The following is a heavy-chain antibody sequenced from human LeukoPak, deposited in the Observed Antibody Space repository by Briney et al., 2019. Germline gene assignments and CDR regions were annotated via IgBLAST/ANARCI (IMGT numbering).Heavy chain of an antibody. CDR3: ARFYDSYDY. J-gene: IGHJ4*02. Sequence: GGSLRLSCAASGLTFSDYDMSWIRQAPGKGLEWVSYITSSGGTTYNADSVKGRFTISRDNAKNSLYLQMNRLRADDTAVYFCARFYDSYDYWGQGTLVTVSS. V-gene: IGHV3-11*04. D-gene: IGHD3-3*01. CDR2: ITSSGGTT. CDR1: GLTFSDYD.